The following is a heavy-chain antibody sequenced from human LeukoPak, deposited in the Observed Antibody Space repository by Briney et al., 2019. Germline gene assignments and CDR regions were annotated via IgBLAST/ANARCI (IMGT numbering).Heavy chain of an antibody. Sequence: ASVKVSCKASGYTFTGYYMHWVRQAPGQGLEGMGWINPNSGGTNYAQKFQGRVTMTRDTSISTAYMELSRLRSDDTAVYYCVSTAAGPAYYFDYWGQGTLVTVSS. V-gene: IGHV1-2*02. CDR2: INPNSGGT. D-gene: IGHD6-13*01. CDR1: GYTFTGYY. CDR3: VSTAAGPAYYFDY. J-gene: IGHJ4*02.